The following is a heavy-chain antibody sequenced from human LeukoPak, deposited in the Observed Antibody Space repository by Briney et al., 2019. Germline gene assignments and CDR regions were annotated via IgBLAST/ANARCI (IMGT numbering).Heavy chain of an antibody. CDR2: IYPGDSDT. J-gene: IGHJ6*02. CDR1: GYSFTSYW. CDR3: ARSVVVPAAMRGYYYYYGMDV. Sequence: GEPLKISCKGSGYSFTSYWIGWVRQMPGKGLEWMGIIYPGDSDTRYSPSFQGQVTISADKSISTAYLQWSSLKASDTAMYYCARSVVVPAAMRGYYYYYGMDVWGQGTTVTVSS. D-gene: IGHD2-2*01. V-gene: IGHV5-51*01.